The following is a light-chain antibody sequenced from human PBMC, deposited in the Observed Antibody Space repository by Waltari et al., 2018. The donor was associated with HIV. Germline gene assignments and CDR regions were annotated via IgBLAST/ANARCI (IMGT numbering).Light chain of an antibody. CDR1: PSISSSS. V-gene: IGKV3-20*01. J-gene: IGKJ1*01. CDR2: VAS. Sequence: ETVFTQSPCTLSLSPGERATLSCRASPSISSSSLAWYQQKPGQAPRLLIYVASSRATGIPDRFSGSGSGTDFTLTISRLEPEDFAVYYCQQYGGSPRTFGQGTKVEIK. CDR3: QQYGGSPRT.